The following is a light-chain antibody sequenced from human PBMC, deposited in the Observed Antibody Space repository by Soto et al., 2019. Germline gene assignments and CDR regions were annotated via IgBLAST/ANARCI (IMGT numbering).Light chain of an antibody. CDR3: QQYGSSPPEIT. Sequence: EIVLTQSPGTLSLSPGERATLSCRASQSVSSSYLAWYQQKPGQAPRLLIYGASSRATGIPDRFSGSGSGTDFTLTISRLEPEDFAVYYCQQYGSSPPEITFGGATKVESK. J-gene: IGKJ4*01. CDR1: QSVSSSY. V-gene: IGKV3-20*01. CDR2: GAS.